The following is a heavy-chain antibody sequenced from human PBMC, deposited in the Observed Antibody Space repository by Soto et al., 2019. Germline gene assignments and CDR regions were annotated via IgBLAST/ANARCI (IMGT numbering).Heavy chain of an antibody. CDR1: GGTFSSYA. J-gene: IGHJ6*02. V-gene: IGHV1-69*13. D-gene: IGHD3-10*01. CDR2: IIPIFGTA. Sequence: ASVKVSCKASGGTFSSYAISWVRQAPGQGLEWMGGIIPIFGTANYAQKFQGRVTITADESTSTAYMELSSLRSEDTAVYYCARGGWFGELLNLPYYYYGLDVWGQGTTVTVSS. CDR3: ARGGWFGELLNLPYYYYGLDV.